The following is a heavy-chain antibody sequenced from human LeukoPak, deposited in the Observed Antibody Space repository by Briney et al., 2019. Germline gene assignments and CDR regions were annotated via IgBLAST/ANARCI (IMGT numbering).Heavy chain of an antibody. J-gene: IGHJ4*02. D-gene: IGHD2-15*01. Sequence: SETLSFTCTVSGGSINTSSYFWGWIRQPPGKGLEWIGSIFYSGSTYYNPSLKSRVTISVDTSKRQLSLKLSSVTAADTAVYYCARRRGGFTFDYWGQGTLVTVSS. V-gene: IGHV4-39*01. CDR3: ARRRGGFTFDY. CDR2: IFYSGST. CDR1: GGSINTSSYF.